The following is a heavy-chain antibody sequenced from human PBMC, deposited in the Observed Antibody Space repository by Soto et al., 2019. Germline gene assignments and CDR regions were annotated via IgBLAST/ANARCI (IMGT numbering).Heavy chain of an antibody. CDR2: ISARDDST. CDR1: GFTFISYG. V-gene: IGHV3-23*01. J-gene: IGHJ4*02. Sequence: PGGSLRLSCATSGFTFISYGMSWVRQAPGKGLEWVSGISARDDSTYYADSVKGRFTISRDNSKNTLYLEMNSLRAEDTAVYYCTFRSPRGNYWGQGTLVTVSS. CDR3: TFRSPRGNY.